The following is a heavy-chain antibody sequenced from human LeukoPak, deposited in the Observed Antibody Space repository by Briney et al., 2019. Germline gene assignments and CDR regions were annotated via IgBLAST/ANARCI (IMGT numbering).Heavy chain of an antibody. J-gene: IGHJ3*02. D-gene: IGHD3-10*01. Sequence: GGSLRLSCAASGFTFSVYSMNWVRQAPGKGLEWVSSISASGTYIYYADSVKGRFTISRDNAKNSLHLQMNSLRAEDTAVYYCARESGLLWFGDQSRAFDIWGQGTMVTVSS. V-gene: IGHV3-21*01. CDR3: ARESGLLWFGDQSRAFDI. CDR2: ISASGTYI. CDR1: GFTFSVYS.